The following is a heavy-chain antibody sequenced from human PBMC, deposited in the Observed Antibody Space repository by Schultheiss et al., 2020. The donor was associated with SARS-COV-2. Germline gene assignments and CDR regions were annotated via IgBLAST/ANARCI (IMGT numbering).Heavy chain of an antibody. CDR3: ARVDTSGWSNWFDP. V-gene: IGHV4-4*02. D-gene: IGHD6-19*01. Sequence: SETLSLTCAVSGGSISSSNWWSWVRQPPGKGLEWIGEIYHSGSTNYNPSLKSRVTISVDTSKNQFSLKLTSVAAADTAVYYCARVDTSGWSNWFDPWGQGTLVTVSS. J-gene: IGHJ5*02. CDR1: GGSISSSNW. CDR2: IYHSGST.